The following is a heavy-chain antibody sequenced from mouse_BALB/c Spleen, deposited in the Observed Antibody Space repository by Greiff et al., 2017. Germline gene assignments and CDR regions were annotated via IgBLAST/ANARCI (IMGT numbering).Heavy chain of an antibody. J-gene: IGHJ1*01. V-gene: IGHV1S132*01. CDR3: TSGYDGRDWYFDV. D-gene: IGHD2-14*01. CDR2: IYPGTGST. Sequence: VQLQQSGAELVRPGASVKLSCKTSGYIFTSYWIHWVKQRSGQGLEWIARIYPGTGSTYYNEKFKGKATLTADKSSSTAYMQLSSPTSEDSAVYYCTSGYDGRDWYFDVWGAGTTVTVSS. CDR1: GYIFTSYW.